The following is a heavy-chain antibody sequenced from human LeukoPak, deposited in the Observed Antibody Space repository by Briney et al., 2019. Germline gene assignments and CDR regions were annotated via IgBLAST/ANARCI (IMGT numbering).Heavy chain of an antibody. CDR3: ARGYCSSTRCSHWFDP. CDR1: GYTFTSYD. Sequence: GASVKVSCKASGYTFTSYDINWVRQATGQGLEWMGWMNPNSGNTGYAQKFQGRVTMTRNTSINTAYMELSNLRSEDTAVYYCARGYCSSTRCSHWFDPWGQGTLVTVSS. CDR2: MNPNSGNT. D-gene: IGHD2-2*01. J-gene: IGHJ5*02. V-gene: IGHV1-8*01.